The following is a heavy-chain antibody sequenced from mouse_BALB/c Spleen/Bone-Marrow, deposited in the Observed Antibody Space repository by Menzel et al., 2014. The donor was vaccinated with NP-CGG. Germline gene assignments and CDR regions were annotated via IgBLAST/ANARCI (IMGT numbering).Heavy chain of an antibody. V-gene: IGHV1-9*01. CDR3: SSGYGALAY. J-gene: IGHJ3*01. Sequence: QVQLQQPGAELMQPGASVKISCTATGYTFSSYWIAWVKQRPGHGLEWIGEILHGGGSTNYNEKFKGKATFTADTSSNTAYMQLSSVTAVYSSVYYRSSGYGALAYWGQGTLVTVSA. CDR1: GYTFSSYW. D-gene: IGHD2-2*01. CDR2: ILHGGGST.